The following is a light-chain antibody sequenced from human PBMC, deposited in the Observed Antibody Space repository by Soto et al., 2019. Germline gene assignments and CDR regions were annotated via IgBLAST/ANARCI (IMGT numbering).Light chain of an antibody. V-gene: IGKV3-11*01. CDR3: QQRSNWPPSWT. J-gene: IGKJ1*01. Sequence: EILFTQSPAPLSLSPRERATLSCRSLQSVTSYLAWYQQKPGQAPRLLIYGVSNRATGIPARFSGSGSGTDFTLTISSLEPEDFAVYYCQQRSNWPPSWTFGQGTKVDI. CDR1: QSVTSY. CDR2: GVS.